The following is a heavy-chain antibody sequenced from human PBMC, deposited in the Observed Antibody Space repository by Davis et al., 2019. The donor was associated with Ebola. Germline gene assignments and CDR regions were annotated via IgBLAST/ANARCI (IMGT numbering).Heavy chain of an antibody. CDR3: AKIGGIAAHFDY. J-gene: IGHJ4*02. CDR2: ISHDGSNK. D-gene: IGHD6-13*01. Sequence: GGSLRLSCAASGFTFSSYAMHWVRQAPGKGLEGVAVISHDGSNKYYADSVKGRFTISRDNSKNTLYLQMNSLRAEDTAVYYCAKIGGIAAHFDYWGQGTLVTVSS. V-gene: IGHV3-30*04. CDR1: GFTFSSYA.